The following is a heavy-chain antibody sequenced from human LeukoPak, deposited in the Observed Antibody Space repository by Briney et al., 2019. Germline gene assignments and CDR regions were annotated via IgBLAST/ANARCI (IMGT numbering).Heavy chain of an antibody. D-gene: IGHD2-21*01. J-gene: IGHJ4*02. Sequence: GGSLRLSCAASGFTFSSYGMHWVRQAPGKGLEWVAVIWYDGSNKYYADSVKGRFTISRDNSKNTLYLQMNSLRAEDTAVYYCARNKVMALAHYFDYWGPGTLVTVSS. CDR1: GFTFSSYG. CDR3: ARNKVMALAHYFDY. CDR2: IWYDGSNK. V-gene: IGHV3-33*01.